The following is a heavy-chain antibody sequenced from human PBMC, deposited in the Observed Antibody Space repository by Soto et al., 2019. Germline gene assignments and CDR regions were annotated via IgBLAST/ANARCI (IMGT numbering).Heavy chain of an antibody. CDR3: ASIILTGYYIDY. V-gene: IGHV4-30-4*01. CDR1: GGSISSGDYY. D-gene: IGHD3-9*01. Sequence: SETLSLTCTVSGGSISSGDYYWSWIRQPPGKGLEWIGYIYYSGSTYYNPSLKSRVTISVDTSKNQFSLKLSSVTAADTAVYYCASIILTGYYIDYWGQGTLVTVSS. CDR2: IYYSGST. J-gene: IGHJ4*02.